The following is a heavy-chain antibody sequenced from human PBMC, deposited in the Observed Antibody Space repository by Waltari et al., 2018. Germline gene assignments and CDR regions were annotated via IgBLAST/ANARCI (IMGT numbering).Heavy chain of an antibody. CDR3: AREGGGGFLGPLDY. V-gene: IGHV3-48*04. J-gene: IGHJ4*02. CDR2: ISSSSSTI. Sequence: EVQLVESWGGLVQPGGSLRLSCAASGFTFSSYSMNWVRQAPGKGLEWVSYISSSSSTIYYADSVKGRFTISRDNAKNSLYLQMNSLRAEDTALYYCAREGGGGFLGPLDYWGQGTLVTVSS. CDR1: GFTFSSYS.